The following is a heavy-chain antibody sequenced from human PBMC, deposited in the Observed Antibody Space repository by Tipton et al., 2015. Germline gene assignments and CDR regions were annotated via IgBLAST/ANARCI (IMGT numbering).Heavy chain of an antibody. J-gene: IGHJ4*02. D-gene: IGHD5-18*01. CDR1: GGPLRGYY. Sequence: LRLSCAVYGGPLRGYYWSWIRQPPGKGLEWIGEIYHDGGTDCNPSLKSRVTMSIDTSKNQFSLKLNSVTAADTAMYYCARDDSAVDYWGQGSLVTVSS. CDR3: ARDDSAVDY. V-gene: IGHV4-34*01. CDR2: IYHDGGT.